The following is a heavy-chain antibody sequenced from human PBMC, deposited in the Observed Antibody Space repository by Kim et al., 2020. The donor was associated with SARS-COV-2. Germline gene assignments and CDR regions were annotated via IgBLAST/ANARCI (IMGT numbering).Heavy chain of an antibody. CDR3: SQEGLDQDYVYRVGYYF. D-gene: IGHD3-16*01. V-gene: IGHV3-23*01. J-gene: IGHJ4*01. CDR2: ISGSGVTT. CDR1: GFTFSTYA. Sequence: GGSLRLSCAASGFTFSTYAMSWVRLAPGKGLEWFSAISGSGVTTYSADSVKGRFTISRDNSKNTLYLQINNLRAEDTAVYYWSQEGLDQDYVYRVGYYF.